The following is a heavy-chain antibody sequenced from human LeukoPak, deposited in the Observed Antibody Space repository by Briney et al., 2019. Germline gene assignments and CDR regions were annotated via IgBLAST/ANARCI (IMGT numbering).Heavy chain of an antibody. CDR2: IYYSGST. CDR1: GGSISSSSYY. J-gene: IGHJ4*02. CDR3: ARVGCSGGSCYSGFDY. V-gene: IGHV4-39*07. Sequence: SETLPLTCTVSGGSISSSSYYWGWIRQPPGKGLEWIGIIYYSGSTYYNPSLKSRVTISVDTSKNQFSLKLSSVTAADTAVYYCARVGCSGGSCYSGFDYWGQGTLVTVSS. D-gene: IGHD2-15*01.